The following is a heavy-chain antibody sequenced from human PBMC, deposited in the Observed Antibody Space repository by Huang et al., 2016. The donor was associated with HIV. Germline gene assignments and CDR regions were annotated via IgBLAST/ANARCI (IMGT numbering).Heavy chain of an antibody. V-gene: IGHV5-51*01. CDR3: ARQGLWLPLTDPFDY. Sequence: EVHLVQSGAEVKEPGESLKISCQASGYNFDSYWIGWVRQMPGKGLEWRCVIYPGDSDTRYDPSVQGQVTISADQSINTAYLQWSSLKASDTAIYFCARQGLWLPLTDPFDYWGQGTPVTVSA. J-gene: IGHJ4*02. CDR2: IYPGDSDT. CDR1: GYNFDSYW. D-gene: IGHD3-10*01.